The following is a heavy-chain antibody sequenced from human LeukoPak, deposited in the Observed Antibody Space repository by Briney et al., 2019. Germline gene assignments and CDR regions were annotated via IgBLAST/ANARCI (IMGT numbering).Heavy chain of an antibody. CDR2: IIPIFGTA. Sequence: GASVKVSCKASGGTFSSYAISWVRQAPGQGLEWLGGIIPIFGTANYGQKFQGRVTITADESTSTAYMELSSLRSEDTAVYYCARASVVVSRYYYYYGMDVWGQGTTVTVSS. D-gene: IGHD3-22*01. CDR3: ARASVVVSRYYYYYGMDV. J-gene: IGHJ6*02. CDR1: GGTFSSYA. V-gene: IGHV1-69*01.